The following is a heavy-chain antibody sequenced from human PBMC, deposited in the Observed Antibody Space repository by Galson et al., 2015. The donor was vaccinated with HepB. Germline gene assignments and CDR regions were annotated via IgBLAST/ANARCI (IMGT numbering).Heavy chain of an antibody. CDR3: ARRDSSGWYKRHDAFDI. J-gene: IGHJ3*02. CDR2: IYPGDSDT. CDR1: GYSFTSYW. V-gene: IGHV5-51*01. D-gene: IGHD6-19*01. Sequence: QSGAEVTKPGESLKISCKGSGYSFTSYWVGWVRQMPGKGLEWMGIIYPGDSDTRYSPSFQGQVTISADKSISTAYLQWSSLKASDTAMYYCARRDSSGWYKRHDAFDIWGQGTMVTVSS.